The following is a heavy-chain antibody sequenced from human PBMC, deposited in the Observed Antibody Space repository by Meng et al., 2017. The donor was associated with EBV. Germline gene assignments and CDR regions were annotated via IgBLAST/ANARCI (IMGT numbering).Heavy chain of an antibody. D-gene: IGHD3-10*01. V-gene: IGHV1-69*01. J-gene: IGHJ4*02. CDR2: FLPRLGAP. CDR1: GGPFRYYA. Sequence: QVQLGQSAAELKKPGSWVKVSCKTSGGPFRYYAISWVRQAPGQGLEWLGGFLPRLGAPNYAQKFHGRVKITADESTSTHYMDLSSLRSEDTAIYYCASESGRGYTPDYWGQGTLVTVSS. CDR3: ASESGRGYTPDY.